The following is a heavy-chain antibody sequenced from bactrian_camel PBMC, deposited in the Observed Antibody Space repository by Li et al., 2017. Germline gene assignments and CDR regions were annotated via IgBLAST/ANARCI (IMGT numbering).Heavy chain of an antibody. Sequence: VQLVESGGGLVEPGGFLTLSCTSSGLAAAGLTTSKGYMTWLRQAPGKGLDLGKGLEWVASIHNSGDFPYYRNSVKGRFTISKATANDTVYLRMTSLKPEDTAVYYCTAGPCYSESWCYPYRGQGTQVTVS. CDR2: IHNSGDFP. D-gene: IGHD1*01. J-gene: IGHJ4*01. CDR3: TAGPCYSESWCYPY. CDR1: GLAAAGLTTSKGY. V-gene: IGHV3S19*01.